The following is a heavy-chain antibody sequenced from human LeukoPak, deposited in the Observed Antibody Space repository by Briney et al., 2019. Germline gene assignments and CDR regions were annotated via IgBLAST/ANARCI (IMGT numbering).Heavy chain of an antibody. J-gene: IGHJ3*02. V-gene: IGHV3-23*01. CDR1: GFTFSNFL. Sequence: GGSLRLSCAASGFTFSNFLMTWVRQAPGKGLEWVSAISGSGGSTYYADSVKGRFTISRDNSKNTLYLQINSLRAEDTAVYYCANGPSSYAEGAFDIWGQGTMVTVSS. CDR3: ANGPSSYAEGAFDI. CDR2: ISGSGGST. D-gene: IGHD6-19*01.